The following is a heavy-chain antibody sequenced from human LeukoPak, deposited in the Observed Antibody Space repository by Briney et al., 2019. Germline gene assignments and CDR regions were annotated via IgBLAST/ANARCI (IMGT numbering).Heavy chain of an antibody. D-gene: IGHD3-9*01. V-gene: IGHV3-30-3*01. CDR1: GFTFSSYA. J-gene: IGHJ6*02. CDR2: ISYDGSNK. Sequence: GGSLRLSCAASGFTFSSYAMHWVRQAPGKGLEWVAVISYDGSNKYYADSVKGRFTISRDNSKNTLYLQMNTLRVEDTAVYYCTRDLMDYDVSTGLHHYYMDVWGQGTTVTVSS. CDR3: TRDLMDYDVSTGLHHYYMDV.